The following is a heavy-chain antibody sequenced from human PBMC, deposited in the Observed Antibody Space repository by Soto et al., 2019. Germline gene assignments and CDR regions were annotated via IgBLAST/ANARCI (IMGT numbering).Heavy chain of an antibody. CDR1: GGTFSSYA. J-gene: IGHJ4*02. Sequence: SVKVSCKASGGTFSSYAISWVRQAPGQGLEWMGGIIPIFGTANYAQKFQGRVTITADESTSTAYMELSSLRSEDTAVYYCARGGYYGASRVYFDYWGQGTLVTVPS. D-gene: IGHD4-17*01. CDR3: ARGGYYGASRVYFDY. CDR2: IIPIFGTA. V-gene: IGHV1-69*13.